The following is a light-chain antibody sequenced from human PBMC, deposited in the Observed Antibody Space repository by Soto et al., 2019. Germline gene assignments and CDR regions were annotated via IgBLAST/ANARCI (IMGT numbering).Light chain of an antibody. V-gene: IGLV2-14*01. CDR1: SSDVGGYNY. CDR3: SSYTSSSIYV. CDR2: EVS. J-gene: IGLJ1*01. Sequence: QSALTQPASVSGSPGQSITISCTGTSSDVGGYNYVSWYQQHPGKAPKLMIYEVSNRPSGVSNRFSGSKSGNTASLAISGLQAEDEADYYCSSYTSSSIYVFGNGTKVTAL.